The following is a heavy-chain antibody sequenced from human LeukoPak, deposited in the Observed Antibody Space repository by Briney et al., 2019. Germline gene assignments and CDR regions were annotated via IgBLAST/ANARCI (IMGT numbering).Heavy chain of an antibody. CDR2: INHSGST. J-gene: IGHJ6*03. D-gene: IGHD2-8*02. CDR3: ARSGPYYYYYYMDV. V-gene: IGHV4-34*01. Sequence: SETLSLTCAVYGGSFSGYYWSWIRQPPGKGLEWIGEINHSGSTNYNPSFKSRVTISVDTSKNQFSLELSSVTAADTAVYYCARSGPYYYYYYMDVWGKGTTVTVSS. CDR1: GGSFSGYY.